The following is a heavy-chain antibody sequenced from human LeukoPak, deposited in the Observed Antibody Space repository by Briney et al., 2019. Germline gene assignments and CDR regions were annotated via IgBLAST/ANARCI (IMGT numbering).Heavy chain of an antibody. Sequence: PGGSLRLSCAASGFTFSSYWMTWVRQAPGKGLEWVAHIKEDGSAKYYVNSVKGRFTISRDNAKNSLSLPMNSLRAEDTAVYYCAREYESTHFDYWGQGTLVTVSS. J-gene: IGHJ4*02. CDR1: GFTFSSYW. D-gene: IGHD3-3*01. V-gene: IGHV3-7*01. CDR2: IKEDGSAK. CDR3: AREYESTHFDY.